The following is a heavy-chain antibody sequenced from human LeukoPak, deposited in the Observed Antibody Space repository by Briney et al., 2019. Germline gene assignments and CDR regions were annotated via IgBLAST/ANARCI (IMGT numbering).Heavy chain of an antibody. D-gene: IGHD2-21*02. Sequence: ASVKVSCKASGYTFTGYYMHWVRQAPGQGLEWMGWINPNSGGTNYAQKFQGRVTMTRDTSISTAYMELSRLRSDDTAVYYCARIAYCGGDCFHGMDVWGQGTTVTVSS. CDR3: ARIAYCGGDCFHGMDV. V-gene: IGHV1-2*02. CDR2: INPNSGGT. CDR1: GYTFTGYY. J-gene: IGHJ6*02.